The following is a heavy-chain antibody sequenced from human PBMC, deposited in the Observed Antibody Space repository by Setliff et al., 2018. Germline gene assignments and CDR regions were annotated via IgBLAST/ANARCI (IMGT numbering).Heavy chain of an antibody. CDR3: RYWSGYYNNDY. CDR2: IYHSGSS. CDR1: GGSISSMSYY. Sequence: SETLSLTCTVSGGSISSMSYYWGWIRQPPGKGLEWIGSIYHSGSSYYNPSLRSRVTISLDASTNQFSLKLRSVSAADTAVYYCRYWSGYYNNDYWGQGTLVTVSS. D-gene: IGHD3-3*01. J-gene: IGHJ4*02. V-gene: IGHV4-39*07.